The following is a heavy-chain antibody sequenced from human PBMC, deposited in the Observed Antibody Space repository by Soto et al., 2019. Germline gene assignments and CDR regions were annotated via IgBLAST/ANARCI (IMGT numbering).Heavy chain of an antibody. Sequence: GGSLRLSCAASGLTISSYWMHWVRQAPGKGLVWVSRISSDGSSTTYADSVKGRFTISRDNAKNTLYLQMNSLRAEDTAVYYCASFPRDGYNFPREFDYWGQGTLVTVSS. CDR3: ASFPRDGYNFPREFDY. V-gene: IGHV3-74*01. CDR1: GLTISSYW. CDR2: ISSDGSST. J-gene: IGHJ4*02. D-gene: IGHD5-12*01.